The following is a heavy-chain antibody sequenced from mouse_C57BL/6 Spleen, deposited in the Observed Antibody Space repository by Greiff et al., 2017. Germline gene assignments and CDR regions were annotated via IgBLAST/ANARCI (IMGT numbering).Heavy chain of an antibody. V-gene: IGHV1-5*01. Sequence: VQLQQSGTVLARPGASVKMSCKTSGYTFTSYWMHWVKQRPGQGLEWIGAIYPGNSDTSYNQKFKGKAKLTAVTSASTAYMELSSLTNEDSAVYYCTSPYYGSSTWYFDVWGTGTTVTVSS. J-gene: IGHJ1*03. CDR1: GYTFTSYW. D-gene: IGHD1-1*01. CDR3: TSPYYGSSTWYFDV. CDR2: IYPGNSDT.